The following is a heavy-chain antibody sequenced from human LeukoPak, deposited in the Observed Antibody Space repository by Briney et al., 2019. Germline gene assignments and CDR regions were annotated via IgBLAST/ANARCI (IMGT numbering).Heavy chain of an antibody. CDR1: GFTFSSYT. CDR3: ARDQTGSYCINY. D-gene: IGHD1-26*01. V-gene: IGHV3-30-3*01. Sequence: GGSLRLSCAASGFTFSSYTMHWVRQAPGKGLEWVSVITYDGGKEYYADSVKGRFTISRDNSKSTLYLQMNSLRAEDTAVYYCARDQTGSYCINYWGQGTLVTVSS. J-gene: IGHJ4*02. CDR2: ITYDGGKE.